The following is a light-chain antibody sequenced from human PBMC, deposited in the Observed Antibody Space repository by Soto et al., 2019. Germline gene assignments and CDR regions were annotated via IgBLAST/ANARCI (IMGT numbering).Light chain of an antibody. CDR3: QQYDNLFIT. Sequence: DIQMTQSPSSLSASVGDRVTITCQASQDISNYFNWYQQKPGKAPKLLIYDASNLETGFPSRFSGSGSGTDFTFTISSLQPEDIATYYCQQYDNLFITFGQGTRLEIK. V-gene: IGKV1-33*01. CDR1: QDISNY. CDR2: DAS. J-gene: IGKJ5*01.